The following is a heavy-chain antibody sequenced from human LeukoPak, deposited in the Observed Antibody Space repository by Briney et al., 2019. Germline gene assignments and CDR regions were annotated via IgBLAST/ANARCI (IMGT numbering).Heavy chain of an antibody. CDR2: IYSGGST. J-gene: IGHJ4*02. Sequence: PGGSLRLSCAASGLTVSNNYMKWVRQAPGKGLEWVSLIYSGGSTYYADSVKGRFTISRDNPQTTVYLPMNNLRAEDTAVYYCARDRHCSGGSCSGLWGPGTLVTVSS. CDR1: GLTVSNNY. CDR3: ARDRHCSGGSCSGL. D-gene: IGHD2-15*01. V-gene: IGHV3-53*01.